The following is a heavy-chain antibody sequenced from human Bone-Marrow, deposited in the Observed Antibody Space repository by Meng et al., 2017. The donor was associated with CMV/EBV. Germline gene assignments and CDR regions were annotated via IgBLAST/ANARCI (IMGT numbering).Heavy chain of an antibody. CDR3: ARGVPYSSSWLVY. Sequence: SVKVSCKASGGTFSSYAISWVRQAPGQGLEWMGGIIPIFGTANYAQKFQGRVTITTDESTSTAYMELSSLRSEDTAVYYCARGVPYSSSWLVYWGQGTLVTVSS. J-gene: IGHJ4*02. CDR2: IIPIFGTA. V-gene: IGHV1-69*05. D-gene: IGHD6-13*01. CDR1: GGTFSSYA.